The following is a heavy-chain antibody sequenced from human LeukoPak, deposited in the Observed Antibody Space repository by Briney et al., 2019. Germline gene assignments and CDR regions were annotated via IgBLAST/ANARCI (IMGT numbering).Heavy chain of an antibody. Sequence: ASVKVSCKASGYTFTSYGISWVRQAPGQGLEWMGWISAYNGNTNYAQKFQGRVTMTTDTSTSTAYMELSSLRSEDTAVYYCARGSRPYSSSWLAWFDPWGQGTLVTVSS. V-gene: IGHV1-18*01. CDR1: GYTFTSYG. CDR3: ARGSRPYSSSWLAWFDP. J-gene: IGHJ5*02. CDR2: ISAYNGNT. D-gene: IGHD6-13*01.